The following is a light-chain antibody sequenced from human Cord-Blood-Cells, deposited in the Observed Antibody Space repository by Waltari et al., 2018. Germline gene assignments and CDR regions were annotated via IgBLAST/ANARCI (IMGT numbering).Light chain of an antibody. CDR1: RSDVGGYNY. CDR2: EVS. CDR3: SSYTSSSTLGV. J-gene: IGLJ1*01. Sequence: QSALTQPASVSGSPGQSITISCTGTRSDVGGYNYVSWYQQHPGKAPKLMIYEVSNRPSGVSTRFSGSKSGNTASLTISGLQAEDEADYYCSSYTSSSTLGVFGTGTKVTVL. V-gene: IGLV2-14*01.